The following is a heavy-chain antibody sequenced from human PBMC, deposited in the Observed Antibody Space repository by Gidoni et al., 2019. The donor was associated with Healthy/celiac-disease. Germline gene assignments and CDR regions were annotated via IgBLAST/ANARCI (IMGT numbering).Heavy chain of an antibody. V-gene: IGHV1-2*02. CDR3: ARAYYYDSSGYLAYFDY. CDR2: INPNSGGT. CDR1: GYTFTGYY. J-gene: IGHJ4*02. Sequence: QVQLVQSGAEVKKPGASVKVSCKASGYTFTGYYMHWVRQAPGQGLEWMGWINPNSGGTNYAQKFQGRVTMTREPSISTAYMELSRLRSDDTAVYYCARAYYYDSSGYLAYFDYWGQGTLVTVSS. D-gene: IGHD3-22*01.